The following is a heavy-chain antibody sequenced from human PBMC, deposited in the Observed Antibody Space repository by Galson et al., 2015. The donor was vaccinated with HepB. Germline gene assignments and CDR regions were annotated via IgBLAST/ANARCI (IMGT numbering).Heavy chain of an antibody. V-gene: IGHV7-4-1*02. D-gene: IGHD3-3*01. CDR3: ASYDFWSGYRSYFDY. CDR1: GYTFTSYA. CDR2: INTNTGNP. J-gene: IGHJ4*02. Sequence: SVKVSCKASGYTFTSYAMNWVRQAPGQGLEWMGWINTNTGNPTYAQGFTGRFVFSLDTSVSTAYLQISSLKAEDTAVYYCASYDFWSGYRSYFDYWGQGTLVTVSS.